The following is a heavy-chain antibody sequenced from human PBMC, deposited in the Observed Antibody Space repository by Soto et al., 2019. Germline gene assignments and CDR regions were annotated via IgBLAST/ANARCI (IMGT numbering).Heavy chain of an antibody. CDR2: ISSSSSTI. CDR1: GFTFSSYS. V-gene: IGHV3-48*01. Sequence: GGSLRLSCAASGFTFSSYSMNWVRQAPGKGLEWVSYISSSSSTIYYADSVKGRFTISRDNAKNSLYLQMNSLRAEDTAVYYCARDLGGSYSLDGMDVWGQGTTVTVSS. J-gene: IGHJ6*02. CDR3: ARDLGGSYSLDGMDV. D-gene: IGHD1-26*01.